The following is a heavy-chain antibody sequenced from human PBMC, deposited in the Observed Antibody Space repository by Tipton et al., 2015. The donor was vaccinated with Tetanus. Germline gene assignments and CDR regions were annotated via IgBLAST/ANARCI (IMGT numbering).Heavy chain of an antibody. D-gene: IGHD5-12*01. CDR2: IYAPGIT. CDR3: ARVRRGATTDLDY. J-gene: IGHJ4*02. V-gene: IGHV4-4*07. Sequence: LRLSCTVSGGSITSNYWTWIRQPAGKGLEWIGRIYAPGITNYNPSLKSRVSMSVDTSKNQFSLRLGSVTAADTAVYYCARVRRGATTDLDYWGQGTLVTVSS. CDR1: GGSITSNY.